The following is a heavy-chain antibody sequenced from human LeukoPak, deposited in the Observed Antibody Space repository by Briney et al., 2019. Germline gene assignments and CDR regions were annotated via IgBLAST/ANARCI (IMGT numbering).Heavy chain of an antibody. Sequence: SETLSLTCNVSGGAIRGYYWSWMRQPPGKGLEWIGHIYYTGNTNYNPSLKSRVTISVDTSKNQFSLKLSSVTAADTAVYFCARGFRGDNFDYWGQGTLVTVSS. CDR3: ARGFRGDNFDY. D-gene: IGHD7-27*01. V-gene: IGHV4-59*08. CDR1: GGAIRGYY. J-gene: IGHJ4*02. CDR2: IYYTGNT.